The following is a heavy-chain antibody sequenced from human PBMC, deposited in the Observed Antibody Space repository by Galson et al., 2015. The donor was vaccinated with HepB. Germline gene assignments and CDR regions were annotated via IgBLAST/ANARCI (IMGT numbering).Heavy chain of an antibody. CDR1: GFTFSSYG. Sequence: SLRLSCAASGFTFSSYGMHWVRQAPGKGLEWVAVIWYDGSNKYYADSVKGRFTISRDNSKNTLYLQMNSLRAEDTAVYYCARDPSMIVVVNPVFDYWGQGTLVTVSS. J-gene: IGHJ4*02. CDR2: IWYDGSNK. CDR3: ARDPSMIVVVNPVFDY. V-gene: IGHV3-33*08. D-gene: IGHD3-22*01.